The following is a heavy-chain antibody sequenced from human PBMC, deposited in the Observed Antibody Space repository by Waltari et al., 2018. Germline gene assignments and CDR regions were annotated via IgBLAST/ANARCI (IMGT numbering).Heavy chain of an antibody. J-gene: IGHJ4*02. CDR1: GGSISSGHYY. D-gene: IGHD3-16*02. CDR2: IYYSGST. CDR3: ARSMITFGGVIYTFPYYFDY. Sequence: QVQLQESGPGLVKPSQTLSLTCTVSGGSISSGHYYWSWIRQHPGKGLEWLGYIYYSGSTHYNPSLKSRVTISVDTSNNQFSLRLSFVTAADTAVYYCARSMITFGGVIYTFPYYFDYWGQGTLVTVSS. V-gene: IGHV4-31*03.